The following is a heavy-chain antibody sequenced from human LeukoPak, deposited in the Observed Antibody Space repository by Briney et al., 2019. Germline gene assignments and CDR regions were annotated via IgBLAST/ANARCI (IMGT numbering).Heavy chain of an antibody. V-gene: IGHV3-13*01. CDR1: GFTFSSYD. CDR3: AKDPRDYGDYTFGDV. CDR2: IGTAGDT. J-gene: IGHJ6*02. Sequence: GGSLRLSCAASGFTFSSYDMHWVRRATGKGLEWVSAIGTAGDTYYPGSVKGRFTISRDNSKNTLYLQMNSLRAEDTAVYYCAKDPRDYGDYTFGDVWGQGTTVTVSS. D-gene: IGHD4-17*01.